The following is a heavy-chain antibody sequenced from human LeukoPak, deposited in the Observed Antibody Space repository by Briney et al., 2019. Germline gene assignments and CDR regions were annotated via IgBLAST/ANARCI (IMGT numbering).Heavy chain of an antibody. CDR1: GFTFSSYS. CDR2: ISGDGSTT. V-gene: IGHV3-74*01. D-gene: IGHD2-15*01. CDR3: TRRVDSTRWYEP. J-gene: IGHJ5*02. Sequence: GGSLRLSCAASGFTFSSYSMNWVRQAPGEGLVWVSRISGDGSTTDYADSVKGRFTISRDNAKNTLYLQMNSLRAEDTAVYYCTRRVDSTRWYEPWGQGTLVTVSS.